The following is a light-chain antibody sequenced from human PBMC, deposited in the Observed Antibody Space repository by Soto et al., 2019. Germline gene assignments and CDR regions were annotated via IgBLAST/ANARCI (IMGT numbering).Light chain of an antibody. Sequence: QSALTQPRSVSGSPGQSVTISCTGTSSDVGGYDFVSWFQHHPGKPPKLIMYDVSKRPSGVPDGFSGSKSGNTASLTISGLQAEDEADYYCCSYAGSYTFVFGTGTKLTVL. V-gene: IGLV2-11*01. CDR2: DVS. CDR1: SSDVGGYDF. CDR3: CSYAGSYTFV. J-gene: IGLJ1*01.